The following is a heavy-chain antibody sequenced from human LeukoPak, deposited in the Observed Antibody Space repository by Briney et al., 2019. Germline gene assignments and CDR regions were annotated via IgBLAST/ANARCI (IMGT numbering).Heavy chain of an antibody. D-gene: IGHD3-22*01. J-gene: IGHJ6*03. CDR3: VRVGSGYYYYYYYMDV. V-gene: IGHV3-74*01. CDR2: INSDGSST. Sequence: GGSLRLSCAASGFTFSSYWMHWVRQAPGKGLVWVSRINSDGSSTSYADSVKGRFTISRDNAKNTLYLQMNSLRAEDTAVYYCVRVGSGYYYYYYYMDVWGKGTTVTISS. CDR1: GFTFSSYW.